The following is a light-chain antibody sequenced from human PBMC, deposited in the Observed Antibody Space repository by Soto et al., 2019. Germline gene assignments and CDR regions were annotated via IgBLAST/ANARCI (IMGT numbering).Light chain of an antibody. CDR2: GAS. V-gene: IGKV3-15*01. CDR1: QSVSSN. CDR3: QQSYNSPQT. Sequence: EIVMTQSPATLSVSPGERATLSCRASQSVSSNLAWYQQKPGQAPRLLIYGASTRATGIPSRFSGSGSGTDFTPTISSLQPEDFATYSCQQSYNSPQTFGRGTKVDI. J-gene: IGKJ1*01.